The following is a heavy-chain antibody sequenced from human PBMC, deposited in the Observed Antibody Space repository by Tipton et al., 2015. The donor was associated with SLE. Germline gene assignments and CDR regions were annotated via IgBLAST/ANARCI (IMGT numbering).Heavy chain of an antibody. D-gene: IGHD4-17*01. CDR1: GGSISSYY. Sequence: GLVKPSETLSLTCTVSGGSISSYYWSWVRQPPGKGLEWIGFIYYSGSTDYNPSLKSRVTISVDTSKNQFSLKVSSVTAADTAVYYCARDLGGDFDYWGQGTPVTVSS. CDR3: ARDLGGDFDY. CDR2: IYYSGST. J-gene: IGHJ4*02. V-gene: IGHV4-59*01.